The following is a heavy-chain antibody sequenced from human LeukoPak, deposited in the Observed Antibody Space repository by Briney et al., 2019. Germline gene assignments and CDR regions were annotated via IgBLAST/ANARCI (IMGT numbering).Heavy chain of an antibody. Sequence: GGSLRLSCAASGVTFSSYDMNWVRQAPGKGLEWVSSISSSSTYTYHADSVKGRFTISRDNAKNSLYLQMNSLRAEDTAVYYCAREDASSLDVWGKGTTVTVSS. J-gene: IGHJ6*04. CDR1: GVTFSSYD. CDR2: ISSSSTYT. V-gene: IGHV3-21*01. CDR3: AREDASSLDV. D-gene: IGHD3-10*01.